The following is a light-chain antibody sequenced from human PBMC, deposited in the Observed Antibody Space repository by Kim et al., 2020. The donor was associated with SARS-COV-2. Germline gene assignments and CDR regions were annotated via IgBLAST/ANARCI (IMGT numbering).Light chain of an antibody. Sequence: SALTQDPAVSVALGQTVRITCQGDSLRSYYASWYQQKPGQAPVLVIYGKNNRPSGIPDRFSGSSSGNTASLTITGAQAEDEAGYYCNTRDSSGNHHWVFGGGTKLTVL. CDR3: NTRDSSGNHHWV. V-gene: IGLV3-19*01. CDR2: GKN. J-gene: IGLJ3*02. CDR1: SLRSYY.